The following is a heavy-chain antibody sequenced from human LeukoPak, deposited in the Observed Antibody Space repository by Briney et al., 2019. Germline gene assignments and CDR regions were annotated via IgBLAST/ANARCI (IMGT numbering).Heavy chain of an antibody. CDR2: VWYDGSNK. V-gene: IGHV3-33*01. CDR1: GFTFSDHG. J-gene: IGHJ4*02. Sequence: PGRSLRLSCTASGFTFSDHGMNWVCQAPGKGLEWVAVVWYDGSNKYYADSVKGRFTISRDNSKSTLYLQMNSLRAEDTAVYYCARWGDGKRFDYWGPGTLVTVSS. CDR3: ARWGDGKRFDY. D-gene: IGHD2-21*02.